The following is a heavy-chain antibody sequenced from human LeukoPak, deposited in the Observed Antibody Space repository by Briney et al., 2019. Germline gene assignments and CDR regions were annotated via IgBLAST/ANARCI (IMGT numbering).Heavy chain of an antibody. CDR2: ISGSGGST. V-gene: IGHV3-23*01. CDR3: AKDQTRELLGYFDY. D-gene: IGHD1-26*01. CDR1: GFNFSSYA. J-gene: IGHJ4*02. Sequence: GGSLRLSCAASGFNFSSYAMSWVRQAPGKGLEWVSAISGSGGSTYYADSVKGRFTISRDNSKNTLYLQMNSLRAEDTAVYYCAKDQTRELLGYFDYWGQGTLVTVSS.